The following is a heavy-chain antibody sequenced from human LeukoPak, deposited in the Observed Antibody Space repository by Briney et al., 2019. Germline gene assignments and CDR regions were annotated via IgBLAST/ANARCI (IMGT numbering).Heavy chain of an antibody. CDR3: ARALDDYGDYASYFDY. Sequence: SETLSPTCAVYGGSFSGYYWSWIRQPPGKGLEWIGEINHSGSTYYNPSLKSRVTISVDRSKNQFSLKLSSVTAADTAVYYCARALDDYGDYASYFDYWGQGTLVTVSS. D-gene: IGHD4-17*01. CDR2: INHSGST. V-gene: IGHV4-34*01. CDR1: GGSFSGYY. J-gene: IGHJ4*02.